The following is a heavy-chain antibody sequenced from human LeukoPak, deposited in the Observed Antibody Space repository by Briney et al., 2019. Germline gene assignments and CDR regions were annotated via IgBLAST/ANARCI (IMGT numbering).Heavy chain of an antibody. Sequence: GGSLRLSCSASGFTFSGFVISWVRQAPGKGPRWVADISGSGGSTFYADSVKGRFSVSRDNSKNTLYLQMNSLRAEDTAVYYCAKGMDSSGTSFDYWGQGTLVTVSS. J-gene: IGHJ4*02. CDR2: ISGSGGST. CDR3: AKGMDSSGTSFDY. D-gene: IGHD3-22*01. V-gene: IGHV3-23*01. CDR1: GFTFSGFV.